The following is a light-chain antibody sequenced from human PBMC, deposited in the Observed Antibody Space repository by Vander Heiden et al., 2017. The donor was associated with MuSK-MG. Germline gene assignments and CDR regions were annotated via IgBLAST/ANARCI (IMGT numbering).Light chain of an antibody. V-gene: IGKV1-33*01. CDR1: QDIRKY. CDR2: DAS. CDR3: QQYRNLPLT. Sequence: IQMTQFPSSLSASVGDRVTITCQASQDIRKYLNWYQQKPGKAPKVLIYDASNLEIGAPSRFSGSGSGTDFTFTISSLQPEDIGTYYCQQYRNLPLTFGGGTKVEIK. J-gene: IGKJ4*01.